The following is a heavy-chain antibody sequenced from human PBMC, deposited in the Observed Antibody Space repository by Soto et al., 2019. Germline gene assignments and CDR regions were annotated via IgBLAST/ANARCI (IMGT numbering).Heavy chain of an antibody. CDR3: ARGNSVLRFLEWLPDFLDY. Sequence: SETLSLTCTVSGGSVSSGSYYWSWIRQPPGKGLEWIGYIYYSGSTNYNPSLKSRVTISVDTSKNQFSLKLSSVTAADTAVYYCARGNSVLRFLEWLPDFLDYWGQGTLVTVSS. CDR2: IYYSGST. V-gene: IGHV4-61*01. CDR1: GGSVSSGSYY. D-gene: IGHD3-3*01. J-gene: IGHJ4*02.